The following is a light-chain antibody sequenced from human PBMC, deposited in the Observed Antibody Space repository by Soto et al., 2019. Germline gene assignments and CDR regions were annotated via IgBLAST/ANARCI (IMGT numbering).Light chain of an antibody. Sequence: VLTQSPGTLSLSPGERATLSCRASQSVSSYLAWYQQKPGQAPRLLIYGASSRATGIPDRFSGSGSGTDFTLTISRLEPEDSAVYYCQQYGSSPTWTFGQGTKVDIK. J-gene: IGKJ1*01. V-gene: IGKV3-20*01. CDR3: QQYGSSPTWT. CDR1: QSVSSY. CDR2: GAS.